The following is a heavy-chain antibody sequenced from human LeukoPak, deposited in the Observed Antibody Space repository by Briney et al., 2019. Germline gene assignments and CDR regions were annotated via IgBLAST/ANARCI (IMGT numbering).Heavy chain of an antibody. CDR3: ASEDGHNPNLGFDY. CDR1: GFSFSSYG. D-gene: IGHD5-24*01. J-gene: IGHJ4*02. V-gene: IGHV3-30*03. CDR2: ISYDGRNK. Sequence: GRSLRLSCAASGFSFSSYGMHWVRQAPGKGLEWVAVISYDGRNKYYADSVKGRFTTSRDTSKNTLYLQMNSLRAEDTAVYYCASEDGHNPNLGFDYWGQGTLVTVSS.